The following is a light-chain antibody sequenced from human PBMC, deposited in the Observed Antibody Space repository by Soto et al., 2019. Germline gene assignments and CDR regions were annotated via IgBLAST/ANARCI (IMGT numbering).Light chain of an antibody. V-gene: IGKV3-20*01. Sequence: EFVLTQSPGTLSLSPGERXTLSCRASQTVRNNYLAWYQQKPGQAPRLLIYDASSRATGIPDRFSGGGSGTDFTLTISRLEPEDFAVYYCQQFSSYPLTFGGGTKVDI. CDR2: DAS. J-gene: IGKJ4*01. CDR1: QTVRNNY. CDR3: QQFSSYPLT.